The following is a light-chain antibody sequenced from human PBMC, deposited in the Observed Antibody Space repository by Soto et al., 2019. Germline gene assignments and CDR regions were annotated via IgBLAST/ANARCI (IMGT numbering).Light chain of an antibody. J-gene: IGLJ2*01. CDR2: GNS. CDR3: QSYDSSLSGGDVV. Sequence: QSVLTQPPSVSGAPGQRVTISCTGSSSNIGAGYYVHWYQQLPGTAPKLLIYGNSNRPSGVPDRFSGSKSGTSASLAITGFQAEDEADYYCQSYDSSLSGGDVVFGGGTKLTVL. V-gene: IGLV1-40*01. CDR1: SSNIGAGYY.